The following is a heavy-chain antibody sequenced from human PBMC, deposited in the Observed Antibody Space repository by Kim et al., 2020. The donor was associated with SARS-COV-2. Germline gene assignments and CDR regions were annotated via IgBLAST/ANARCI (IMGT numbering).Heavy chain of an antibody. V-gene: IGHV3-7*01. CDR3: TTKNY. J-gene: IGHJ4*02. Sequence: NRDGGGQKYVGSLRGRFTISRDNYRNSLYLQMESLRGEDTAVYYCTTKNYWGQGTLVTVSS. CDR2: NRDGGGQ.